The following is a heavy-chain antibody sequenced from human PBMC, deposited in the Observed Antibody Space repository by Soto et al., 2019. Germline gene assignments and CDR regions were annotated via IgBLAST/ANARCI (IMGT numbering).Heavy chain of an antibody. D-gene: IGHD6-13*01. CDR2: ISAYNGNT. Sequence: QVQLVQSGAEVKKPGASVKVSCKASGYTFTSYGISWVRQAPGQGLEWMGWISAYNGNTNYAQTLQGRVTMTTDTSTSTAYMELRSLRSDDTAVYYCARDPYSSSWYSPDYYYYYGMDVWGQGTTVTVSS. J-gene: IGHJ6*02. CDR3: ARDPYSSSWYSPDYYYYYGMDV. CDR1: GYTFTSYG. V-gene: IGHV1-18*01.